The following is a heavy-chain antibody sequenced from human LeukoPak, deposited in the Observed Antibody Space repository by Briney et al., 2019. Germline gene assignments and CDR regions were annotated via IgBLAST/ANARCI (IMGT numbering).Heavy chain of an antibody. V-gene: IGHV3-33*01. Sequence: PGRSLRLSCEASEFIFSSYGMHWVRQAPGKGLEWVAVIWHDGSIEYYDASVKGRFTISRDISKNTLFLQMISLRAEDTAVYYCARDKYYSDGSGSYGMDVWGQGATVTVSS. D-gene: IGHD3-16*01. CDR1: EFIFSSYG. CDR2: IWHDGSIE. J-gene: IGHJ6*02. CDR3: ARDKYYSDGSGSYGMDV.